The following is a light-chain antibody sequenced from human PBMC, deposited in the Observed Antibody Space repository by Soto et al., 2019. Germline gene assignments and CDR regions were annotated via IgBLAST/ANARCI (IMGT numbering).Light chain of an antibody. J-gene: IGLJ1*01. CDR2: QVT. CDR1: SSDVGTRNF. Sequence: QSVLTQPASVSGSPVLSITISCTGTSSDVGTRNFVSWYQQHPGKAPKLMIYQVTNRPSGVSNRFSGSKSGNTASLTISGLQAEDEADYYCSSYTDSTNYVFGTGTKVTVL. V-gene: IGLV2-14*01. CDR3: SSYTDSTNYV.